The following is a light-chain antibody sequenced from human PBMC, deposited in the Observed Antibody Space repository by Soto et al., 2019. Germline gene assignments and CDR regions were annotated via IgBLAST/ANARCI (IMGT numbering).Light chain of an antibody. V-gene: IGKV3-20*01. Sequence: EIVLTQSPGTLSLSPGERAALSCSASQRVSSSYLAWYQQKPGQAPRLLIYGASTRATGIPDRFSGSGSGTDFTLTISRLEPEDFAVYYCQQYGSSIYTFGQGTKLEIK. CDR1: QRVSSSY. CDR2: GAS. CDR3: QQYGSSIYT. J-gene: IGKJ2*01.